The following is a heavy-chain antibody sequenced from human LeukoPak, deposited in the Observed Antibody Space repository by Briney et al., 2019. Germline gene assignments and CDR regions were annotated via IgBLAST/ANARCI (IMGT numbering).Heavy chain of an antibody. D-gene: IGHD3-22*01. V-gene: IGHV4-39*02. CDR3: AREILYDSTGYYL. CDR2: IYYSGST. J-gene: IGHJ4*02. Sequence: SETLSLTCTVSGGSISSSSYYWGWIRQPPGKGLEWIGSIYYSGSTYYNPSLKSRVTISVDTSKDQFSLNLRSVTAADTAVYYCAREILYDSTGYYLWGQGTLVTVSS. CDR1: GGSISSSSYY.